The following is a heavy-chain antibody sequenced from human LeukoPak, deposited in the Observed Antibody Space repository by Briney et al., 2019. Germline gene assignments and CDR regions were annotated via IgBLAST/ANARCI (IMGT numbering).Heavy chain of an antibody. Sequence: GGSLRLSCAASGFTFSSYAMSWVRQAPGKGLEWVSAISGSGGSAYYADSVKGRFTISIDNSKNTLYLQMNGLRAEDTAIYYCAKDDGNNAKLLLDYWGQGTLVTVSS. V-gene: IGHV3-23*01. CDR1: GFTFSSYA. CDR2: ISGSGGSA. CDR3: AKDDGNNAKLLLDY. D-gene: IGHD2/OR15-2a*01. J-gene: IGHJ4*02.